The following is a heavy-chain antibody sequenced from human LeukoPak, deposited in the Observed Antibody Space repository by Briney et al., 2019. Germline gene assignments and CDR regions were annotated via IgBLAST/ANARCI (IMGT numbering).Heavy chain of an antibody. J-gene: IGHJ4*02. CDR3: AKDIGYDSSGYFVY. D-gene: IGHD3-22*01. CDR1: GFSFSGHW. V-gene: IGHV3-9*01. Sequence: PGGSLRLSCTASGFSFSGHWMHWVRQAPGKGLEWVSGISWNSGSIGYADSVKGRFTISRDNAKNSLYLQMNSLRAEDTALYYCAKDIGYDSSGYFVYWGQGTLVTVSS. CDR2: ISWNSGSI.